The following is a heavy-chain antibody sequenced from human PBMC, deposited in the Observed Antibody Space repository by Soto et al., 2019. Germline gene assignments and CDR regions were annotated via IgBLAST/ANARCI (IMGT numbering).Heavy chain of an antibody. D-gene: IGHD1-26*01. J-gene: IGHJ6*02. CDR2: ISGHSVDT. V-gene: IGHV1-18*01. Sequence: QPQLVQSGGELKKPGASVRVSCKASGYPFTKFGINWVRQAPGQGLEWMGWISGHSVDTIYGPKFRDRVTMVTDKPSKPAYIELRSLKSDDTAVYYCAKDGGHGARMNICGMDVWVQGTTVTVSS. CDR1: GYPFTKFG. CDR3: AKDGGHGARMNICGMDV.